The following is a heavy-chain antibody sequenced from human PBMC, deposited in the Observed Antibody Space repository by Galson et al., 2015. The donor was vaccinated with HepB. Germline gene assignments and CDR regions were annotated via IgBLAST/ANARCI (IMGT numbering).Heavy chain of an antibody. CDR2: MSGSGGST. Sequence: SLRLSCAASGFTFSSYAMRWVRQAPGKGLEWVSAMSGSGGSTYYADSVKGRFTISRDNSKNTLYLQMNSLRAEDTAVYYCAISYGSGSAAGFDYWGQGTLVTVSS. CDR1: GFTFSSYA. V-gene: IGHV3-23*01. CDR3: AISYGSGSAAGFDY. D-gene: IGHD3-10*01. J-gene: IGHJ4*02.